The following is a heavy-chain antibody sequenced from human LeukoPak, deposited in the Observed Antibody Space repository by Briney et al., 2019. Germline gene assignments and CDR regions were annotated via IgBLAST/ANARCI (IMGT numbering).Heavy chain of an antibody. CDR1: RFTFSSYG. Sequence: GGSLRLSCAASRFTFSSYGMHWVRQAPGKGLEGVAYIQYDGSNEQYADSVKGRFSISRDSSKNILYLQMDSLRAEDTAVYYCAKDRCSNGVGCYYYYMDVWGKGTTVTISS. CDR3: AKDRCSNGVGCYYYYMDV. V-gene: IGHV3-30*02. CDR2: IQYDGSNE. J-gene: IGHJ6*03. D-gene: IGHD2-8*01.